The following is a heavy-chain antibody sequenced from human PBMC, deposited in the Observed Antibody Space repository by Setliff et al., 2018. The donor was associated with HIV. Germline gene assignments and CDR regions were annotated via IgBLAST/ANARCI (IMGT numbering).Heavy chain of an antibody. CDR1: GYTFTNYD. V-gene: IGHV1-8*02. J-gene: IGHJ6*03. CDR3: ARARTDYYDRRRRSHYYIDV. CDR2: MNPDSRNT. D-gene: IGHD3-22*01. Sequence: ASVKVSCKPSGYTFTNYDIDWVRQAVGQGLEWMGWMNPDSRNTGYAQRFEGSVTMTWDTSISTAYMELNNVKFEDTAIYYCARARTDYYDRRRRSHYYIDVWARGATVTVSS.